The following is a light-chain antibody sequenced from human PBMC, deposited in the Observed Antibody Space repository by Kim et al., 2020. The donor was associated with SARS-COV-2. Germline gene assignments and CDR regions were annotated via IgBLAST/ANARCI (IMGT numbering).Light chain of an antibody. CDR3: QQYGSSLRYT. V-gene: IGKV3-20*01. Sequence: EIVLTQSPGTLSLSPGERATLSCRASQSVSSSYLAWYQQKPGQAPRLLIYGASSRATGIADRFSGSGSGTDFTLTISRLEPEDFAVYYCQQYGSSLRYTFGQGTKLEI. CDR2: GAS. J-gene: IGKJ2*01. CDR1: QSVSSSY.